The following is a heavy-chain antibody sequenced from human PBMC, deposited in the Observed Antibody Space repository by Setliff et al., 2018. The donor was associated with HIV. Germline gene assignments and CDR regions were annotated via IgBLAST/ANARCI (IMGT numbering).Heavy chain of an antibody. CDR3: ARIGFAAAGKPSNFDY. CDR2: IYHSGST. D-gene: IGHD6-13*01. CDR1: GSSISSGGYS. V-gene: IGHV4-30-2*01. Sequence: SETLSLTCAVSGSSISSGGYSWNWIRQPPGKGLEWIGYIYHSGSTFYNPSLKSRVTISVDTSMNQSSLKLNSVTAADTAMYYCARIGFAAAGKPSNFDYWGQGTLVTVSS. J-gene: IGHJ4*02.